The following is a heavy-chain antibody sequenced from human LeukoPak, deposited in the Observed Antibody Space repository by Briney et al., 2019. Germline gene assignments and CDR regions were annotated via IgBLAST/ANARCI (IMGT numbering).Heavy chain of an antibody. V-gene: IGHV3-21*01. CDR1: GFTVSSYS. J-gene: IGHJ3*02. CDR3: ARSPLAKSPDAFDI. CDR2: ISSSSSYI. Sequence: GGSLRLSCAASGFTVSSYSMTWVRQAPGKGLEWVSSISSSSSYIYYADSVKGRFTISRDNAKNSLYLQMNSLRAEDTAVYYCARSPLAKSPDAFDIWGQGTMVTVSS.